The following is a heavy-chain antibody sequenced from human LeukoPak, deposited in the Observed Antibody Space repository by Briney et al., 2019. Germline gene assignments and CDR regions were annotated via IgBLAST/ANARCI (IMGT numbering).Heavy chain of an antibody. CDR2: ISSSSTDR. CDR3: AKDAGVVRGVIIHYYSYYMDV. Sequence: GGSLRLSCAASGFTLSTYDMHWVRQAPGKGLEWVSYISSSSTDRYDPDSMKGRFTISRDNTKNSLYLQMNSLRDEDTAVYYCAKDAGVVRGVIIHYYSYYMDVWGKGTTVTISS. J-gene: IGHJ6*03. CDR1: GFTLSTYD. D-gene: IGHD3-10*01. V-gene: IGHV3-21*06.